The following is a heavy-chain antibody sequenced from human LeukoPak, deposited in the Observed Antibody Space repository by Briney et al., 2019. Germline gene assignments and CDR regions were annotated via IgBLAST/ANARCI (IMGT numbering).Heavy chain of an antibody. CDR1: GGTFSSYA. CDR3: ARGDYGGNENFDY. V-gene: IGHV1-69*13. D-gene: IGHD4-23*01. J-gene: IGHJ4*02. CDR2: IIPIFGTA. Sequence: SVKVSCKASGGTFSSYAISWVRQAPGQGLEWMGGIIPIFGTANYAQKFQGRVTITADESTSTAYMELSSLRSEDTAVYYGARGDYGGNENFDYWGQGTLVTVSS.